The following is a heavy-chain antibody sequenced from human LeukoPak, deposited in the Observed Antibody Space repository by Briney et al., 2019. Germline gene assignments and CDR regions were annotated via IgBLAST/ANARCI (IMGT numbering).Heavy chain of an antibody. J-gene: IGHJ6*03. D-gene: IGHD1-26*01. Sequence: SETLSLTCTVSGGSISSYYWSWIRQPPGKGLEWIGYIYYSGSTNYNPSLKSRVTISVDTSKNQFSLKLSSVTAADTAVYYCARAPGGSYLPFSYYYYYMDVWGKGTTVAVSS. CDR3: ARAPGGSYLPFSYYYYYMDV. CDR2: IYYSGST. CDR1: GGSISSYY. V-gene: IGHV4-59*12.